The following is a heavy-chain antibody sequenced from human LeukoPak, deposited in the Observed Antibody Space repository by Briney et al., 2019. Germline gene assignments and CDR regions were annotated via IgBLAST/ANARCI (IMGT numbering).Heavy chain of an antibody. J-gene: IGHJ4*02. CDR2: IIPIIDMA. Sequence: SVKVSCKASGGTFSSYAITWVRQAPGQGLEWMGRIIPIIDMANYAQKFQGRVTITADTSTSTAFMELSSLRSDDAAVYYCVCYNSSGYSDYYFDCWGQGTPVTVSS. V-gene: IGHV1-69*04. D-gene: IGHD3-22*01. CDR3: VCYNSSGYSDYYFDC. CDR1: GGTFSSYA.